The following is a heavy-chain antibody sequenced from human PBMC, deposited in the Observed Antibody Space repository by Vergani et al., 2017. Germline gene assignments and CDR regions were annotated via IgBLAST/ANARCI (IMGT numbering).Heavy chain of an antibody. J-gene: IGHJ5*02. Sequence: QVQLVQSGAEVKKPGASVNVSCKTSGYSFNSYGINWVRQAPGQGLEWLGWISGYDGKTKYVEKLQGRVTMTTDTSTSTAYMELRSLRSDDTAVYYCARARVDYYGSGSYYKVGHWFDPWGQGTLVTVSS. CDR1: GYSFNSYG. CDR3: ARARVDYYGSGSYYKVGHWFDP. CDR2: ISGYDGKT. D-gene: IGHD3-10*01. V-gene: IGHV1-18*01.